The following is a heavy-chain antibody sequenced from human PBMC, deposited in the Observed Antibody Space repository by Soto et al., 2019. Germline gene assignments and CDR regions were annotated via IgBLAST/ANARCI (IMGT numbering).Heavy chain of an antibody. Sequence: GGSLRLSCAASGFTFSSYGMHWVRQAPGKGLEWVAVIWYDGSNKYYADSVKGRFTISRDNSKNTLYLQMNSLRAEDTAVYYCAREIIFWLAHRKYNWFDPWGQGTLVTVSS. J-gene: IGHJ5*02. V-gene: IGHV3-33*01. CDR2: IWYDGSNK. CDR3: AREIIFWLAHRKYNWFDP. D-gene: IGHD3-9*01. CDR1: GFTFSSYG.